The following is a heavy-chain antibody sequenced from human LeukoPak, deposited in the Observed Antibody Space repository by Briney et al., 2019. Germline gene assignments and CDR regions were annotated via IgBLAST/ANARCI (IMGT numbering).Heavy chain of an antibody. Sequence: ASVKVSCKASGYTFTSYDINWVRQATGQGPEWMGWMNPNSGNTGYAQKFRGRVSITRNTSISTAYMELSSLICEDTAVYYCARLGELSSDDYWGQGTPVTVSS. CDR3: ARLGELSSDDY. D-gene: IGHD3-16*02. J-gene: IGHJ4*02. CDR2: MNPNSGNT. V-gene: IGHV1-8*03. CDR1: GYTFTSYD.